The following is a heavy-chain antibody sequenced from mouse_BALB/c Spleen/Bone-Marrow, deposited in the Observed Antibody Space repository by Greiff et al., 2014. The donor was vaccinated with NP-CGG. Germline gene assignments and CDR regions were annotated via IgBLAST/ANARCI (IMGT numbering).Heavy chain of an antibody. Sequence: QVQLQQSGTELGKPGASGGISCKASGYTFTSYYIHWGKQRPGQGLEWIGWIYPGNVNTKYNEKFKGKATLTADKSSSTAYMQLSSLTSEDSAVYFCARDTMDYWGQGTSVTVSS. CDR2: IYPGNVNT. J-gene: IGHJ4*01. CDR3: ARDTMDY. CDR1: GYTFTSYY. V-gene: IGHV1S56*01.